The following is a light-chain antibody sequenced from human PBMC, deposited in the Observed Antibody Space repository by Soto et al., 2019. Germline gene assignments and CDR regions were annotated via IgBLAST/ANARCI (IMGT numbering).Light chain of an antibody. CDR2: GAS. Sequence: EIVLTQSPGTLSLSPGERATLSCRASQRVSSSFLAWYQQKPGQAPRLLIDGASSRATGTPDRFSGSGSGTDFTLTITRLETEDFAVYYCQQYGSSSTWTFGQGPNVDIK. CDR1: QRVSSSF. J-gene: IGKJ1*01. V-gene: IGKV3-20*01. CDR3: QQYGSSSTWT.